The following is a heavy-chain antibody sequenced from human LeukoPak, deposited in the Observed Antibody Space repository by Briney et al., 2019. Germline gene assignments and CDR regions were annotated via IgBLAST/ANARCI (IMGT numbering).Heavy chain of an antibody. CDR2: INWNGGST. V-gene: IGHV3-20*04. J-gene: IGHJ4*02. Sequence: GGSLRLSCAASGFTFDDYGMSWVRQAPGKGLEWVAGINWNGGSTGYADSVKGRFTISRDNAKNSLYLQMNSLRAEDTALYYCARGFGSSGYYPTDYYFDYWGQGTLVTVSS. D-gene: IGHD3-22*01. CDR3: ARGFGSSGYYPTDYYFDY. CDR1: GFTFDDYG.